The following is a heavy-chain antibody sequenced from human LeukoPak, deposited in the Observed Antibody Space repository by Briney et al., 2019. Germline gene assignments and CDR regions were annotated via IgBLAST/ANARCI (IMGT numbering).Heavy chain of an antibody. CDR2: INPNSGVT. J-gene: IGHJ4*02. CDR3: ARDPASCGGDCYSDY. D-gene: IGHD2-21*02. CDR1: GYTFTGYY. V-gene: IGHV1-2*02. Sequence: ASVKVSCKASGYTFTGYYLHWARQAPGQGLEWLGWINPNSGVTNYPQKFQGRVTMTRDTSINTAYMNLSGLRSDDTAVYYCARDPASCGGDCYSDYWGQGTLVTVSS.